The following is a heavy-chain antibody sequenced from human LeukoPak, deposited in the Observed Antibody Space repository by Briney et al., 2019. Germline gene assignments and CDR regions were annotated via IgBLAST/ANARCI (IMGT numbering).Heavy chain of an antibody. J-gene: IGHJ4*02. CDR2: ISYDGSNK. V-gene: IGHV3-30-3*01. Sequence: GGSLRLSCAASGFTFGSYAMHWVRQAPGKGLEWVAVISYDGSNKYYADSVKGRFTISRDNSKNTLYLQMNSLRAEDTAVYYCAREEAGRVVPFFDYWGQGTLVTVSS. CDR3: AREEAGRVVPFFDY. D-gene: IGHD3-10*01. CDR1: GFTFGSYA.